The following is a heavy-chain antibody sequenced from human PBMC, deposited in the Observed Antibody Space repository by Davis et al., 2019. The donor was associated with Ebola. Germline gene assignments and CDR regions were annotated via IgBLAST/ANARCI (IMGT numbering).Heavy chain of an antibody. CDR2: INPHNGNT. J-gene: IGHJ6*02. CDR1: GYTFTNYG. Sequence: ASVQVSCKASGYTFTNYGITWVRQAPGQGLEWMGWINPHNGNTNYAQNVQGRVIMTSDTATTTAYMEVGSLRSDDTAVYYCAADEGEILWFGELNVWGQGTTVTVSS. CDR3: AADEGEILWFGELNV. D-gene: IGHD3-10*01. V-gene: IGHV1-18*04.